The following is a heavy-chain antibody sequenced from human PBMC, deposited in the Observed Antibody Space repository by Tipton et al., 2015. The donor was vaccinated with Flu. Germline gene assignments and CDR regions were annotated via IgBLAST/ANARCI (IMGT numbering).Heavy chain of an antibody. CDR2: IYYSGST. Sequence: LRLSCTVSGGSISSSSYYWGWIRQPPGKGLEWIGSIYYSGSTYYNPSLKSRVTISVDTSKNQFSLKLSSVTAADTAVYYCANTYYDILTDAFDIWGQGTMVTVSS. J-gene: IGHJ3*02. V-gene: IGHV4-39*07. D-gene: IGHD3-9*01. CDR3: ANTYYDILTDAFDI. CDR1: GGSISSSSYY.